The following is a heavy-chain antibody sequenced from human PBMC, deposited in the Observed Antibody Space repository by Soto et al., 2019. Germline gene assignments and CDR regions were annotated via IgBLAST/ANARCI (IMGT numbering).Heavy chain of an antibody. Sequence: ASVKVSCKASGYTFTSYDINWVRQATGQGLEWMGWMNPNSGNTGYAQKYQGRVTMTRNTSISTAYMELSSLRSEDTAVYYCARGRRYCSSTSCYDYAFDIWGQGTMVTVS. CDR1: GYTFTSYD. D-gene: IGHD2-2*01. CDR3: ARGRRYCSSTSCYDYAFDI. J-gene: IGHJ3*02. CDR2: MNPNSGNT. V-gene: IGHV1-8*01.